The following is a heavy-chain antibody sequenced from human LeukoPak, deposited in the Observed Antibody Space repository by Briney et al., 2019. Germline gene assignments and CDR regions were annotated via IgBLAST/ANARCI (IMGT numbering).Heavy chain of an antibody. CDR2: IHYSGST. CDR1: GGSISSYY. V-gene: IGHV4-59*01. Sequence: PSETLSLTCTVSGGSISSYYWSWIRQPPGKGLEWIGYIHYSGSTNYNPSLKSRATISVDTSKNQFSLKLSSVTAADTAVYYCARVRGIQLWPRRDSQAAFDIWGQGTMVTVSS. J-gene: IGHJ3*02. CDR3: ARVRGIQLWPRRDSQAAFDI. D-gene: IGHD5-18*01.